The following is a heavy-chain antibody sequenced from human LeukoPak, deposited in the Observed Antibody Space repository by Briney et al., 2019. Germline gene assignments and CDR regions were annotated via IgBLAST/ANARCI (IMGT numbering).Heavy chain of an antibody. J-gene: IGHJ3*02. CDR3: ARVSGDYGGNPSPEDAFDI. CDR2: IYYSGST. D-gene: IGHD4-23*01. Sequence: SETLSLTCTVSGGSISSSSYYWGWIRQPPGKGLEWIGSIYYSGSTYYNPSLKSRVTISVDTSKNQFSLKLSSVTAADTAVYYCARVSGDYGGNPSPEDAFDIWGQGTMVTVYS. V-gene: IGHV4-39*07. CDR1: GGSISSSSYY.